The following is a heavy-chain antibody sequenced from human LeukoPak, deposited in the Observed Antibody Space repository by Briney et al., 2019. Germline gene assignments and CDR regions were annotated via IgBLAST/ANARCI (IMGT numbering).Heavy chain of an antibody. V-gene: IGHV3-7*01. Sequence: GGSLRLSCAASGFTFGNYWMTWVRQAPGKGLEWVANMKEDGSEKYYVDSVKGRFTISRDNAKNSLYLQMNSLRVEDTAVYYCARAMDVWGQGTTVTVSS. CDR2: MKEDGSEK. J-gene: IGHJ6*02. CDR1: GFTFGNYW. CDR3: ARAMDV.